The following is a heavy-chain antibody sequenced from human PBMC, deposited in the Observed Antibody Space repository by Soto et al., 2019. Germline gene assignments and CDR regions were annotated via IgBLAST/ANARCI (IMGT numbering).Heavy chain of an antibody. Sequence: EVHLVESGGGLVQPGGSLRLSCGASGITFSSYWMSWVRQAPGKGLEWVANIRPDGSEQHYVDSVKGRFTISRDDAKNSLYLQMNSLRVEDTAVYYCGRDGDVWGRGTTVTVSS. CDR2: IRPDGSEQ. CDR3: GRDGDV. J-gene: IGHJ6*04. V-gene: IGHV3-7*01. CDR1: GITFSSYW.